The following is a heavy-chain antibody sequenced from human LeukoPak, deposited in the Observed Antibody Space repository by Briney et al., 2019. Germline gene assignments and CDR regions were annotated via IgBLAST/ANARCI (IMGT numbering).Heavy chain of an antibody. CDR1: GFTFSSYA. D-gene: IGHD6-13*01. J-gene: IGHJ4*02. V-gene: IGHV3-23*01. CDR2: VSDGGGNT. CDR3: AKTRPLDSSSWSHGDY. Sequence: GGSLRLSCEASGFTFSSYAMIWVRQPPGKGLEWVSAVSDGGGNTYYADSVKGRFTISRDSSKNTLYLQMNSLRAEDTAVYYCAKTRPLDSSSWSHGDYWGQGTLVTVSS.